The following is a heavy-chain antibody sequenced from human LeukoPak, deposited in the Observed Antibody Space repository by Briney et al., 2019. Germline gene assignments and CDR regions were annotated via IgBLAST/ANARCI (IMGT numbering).Heavy chain of an antibody. D-gene: IGHD2-15*01. CDR1: GFTFNSHS. CDR3: AKWGCSGGSCYPFDY. J-gene: IGHJ4*02. CDR2: ITSSRSTI. Sequence: GGSLRLSCAASGFTFNSHSMNWVRQAPGKGLEWVSYITSSRSTIYYADSVKGRFTISRDNARDSLYLQMNSLRAEDTAVYYCAKWGCSGGSCYPFDYWGQGTLVTVSS. V-gene: IGHV3-48*01.